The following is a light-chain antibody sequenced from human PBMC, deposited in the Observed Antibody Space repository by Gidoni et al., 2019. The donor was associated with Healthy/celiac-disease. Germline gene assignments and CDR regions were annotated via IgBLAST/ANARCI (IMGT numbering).Light chain of an antibody. CDR3: MQALQTRT. V-gene: IGKV2-28*01. CDR2: LGS. CDR1: QSLLHSNGYNY. Sequence: DLVMTQSPLSLPVTPGEPASISCRSSQSLLHSNGYNYLDWYLQKPGQSPQLLIDLGSNRASGVPDRFSGRGSGTDFTLKISRVEAEDVGVYYCMQALQTRTFGQGTKVEIK. J-gene: IGKJ1*01.